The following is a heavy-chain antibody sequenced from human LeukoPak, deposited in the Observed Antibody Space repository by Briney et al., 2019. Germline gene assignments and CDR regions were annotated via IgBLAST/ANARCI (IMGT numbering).Heavy chain of an antibody. CDR1: GGSISHYY. V-gene: IGHV4-59*08. D-gene: IGHD3-10*01. Sequence: SETLSLTCTVSGGSISHYYWTWIRQPPGKGLEWIGYIYYTGSTKYNPSLKSRVTISVDTSKNQFSLKLSSVTAADTAVYYCARVPPEGITMVRGVIRGEAWFDPWGQGTLVTVSS. CDR3: ARVPPEGITMVRGVIRGEAWFDP. J-gene: IGHJ5*02. CDR2: IYYTGST.